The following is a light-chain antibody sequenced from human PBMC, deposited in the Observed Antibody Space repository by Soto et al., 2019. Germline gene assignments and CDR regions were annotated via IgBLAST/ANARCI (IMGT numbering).Light chain of an antibody. CDR1: SSDVGGYNH. J-gene: IGLJ1*01. Sequence: QSVLTQPASVSGSPGQSITISCTGTSSDVGGYNHVFWYQQHPGKAPKLIIYEVSNRPTGVSNRFSGSKSGHTASLTISGLQSEDEADYFCTSYTSSSTLDVFGTGTKVTV. V-gene: IGLV2-14*01. CDR3: TSYTSSSTLDV. CDR2: EVS.